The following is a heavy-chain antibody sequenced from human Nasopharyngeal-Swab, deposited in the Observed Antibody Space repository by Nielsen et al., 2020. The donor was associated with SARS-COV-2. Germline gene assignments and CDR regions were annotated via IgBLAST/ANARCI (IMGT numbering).Heavy chain of an antibody. V-gene: IGHV3-13*04. Sequence: GESLKISCAASGFTFSSYDMHWVRQATGKGLEWVSAIGTAGDTYYPGSVKGRFTIPRENAKNSLYLQMNSLRAGDTAVYYCARALAPYSGYDYDYYYGMDVWGQGTTVTVSS. CDR3: ARALAPYSGYDYDYYYGMDV. CDR1: GFTFSSYD. CDR2: IGTAGDT. D-gene: IGHD5-12*01. J-gene: IGHJ6*02.